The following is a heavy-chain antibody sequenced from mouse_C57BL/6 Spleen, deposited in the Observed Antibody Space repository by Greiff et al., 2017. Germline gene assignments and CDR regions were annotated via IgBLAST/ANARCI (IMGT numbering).Heavy chain of an antibody. J-gene: IGHJ1*03. D-gene: IGHD2-1*01. V-gene: IGHV1-61*01. Sequence: QSCTASGYTFTSYWMDWVKQRPGQGLEWIGNIYPSDSETHYNQKFKDKATLTVDKSSSTAYMQLSSLTSEDSAVYYCAREVTTKFWYFDVWGTGTTVTVSS. CDR3: AREVTTKFWYFDV. CDR2: IYPSDSET. CDR1: GYTFTSYW.